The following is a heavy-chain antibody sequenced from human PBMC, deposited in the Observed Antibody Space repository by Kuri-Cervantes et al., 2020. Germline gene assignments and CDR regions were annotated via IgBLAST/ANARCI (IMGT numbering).Heavy chain of an antibody. CDR2: ISSSGGST. D-gene: IGHD6-13*01. Sequence: GGSLRLSCAASGFTFSQYYIMWIRQAPGKGLEWVSAISSSGGSTYYADSVKGRFAISRDISRNTLYLYLQMDSLRAEDTAVYYCAKDGAAAGYYFDYWGQGSLVTVSS. V-gene: IGHV3-23*01. J-gene: IGHJ4*02. CDR1: GFTFSQYY. CDR3: AKDGAAAGYYFDY.